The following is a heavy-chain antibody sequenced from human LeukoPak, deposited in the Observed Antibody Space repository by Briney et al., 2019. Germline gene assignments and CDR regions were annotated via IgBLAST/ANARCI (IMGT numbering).Heavy chain of an antibody. CDR2: ISYSGST. D-gene: IGHD2-15*01. J-gene: IGHJ4*02. Sequence: SETLSLTCTVSSGSISSYYWSWIRQPPGKGLEWIGYISYSGSTNYNPSLKSRVAISVDTSKNQFSLKLSSVTAADTAVYYCAREGCSGGSCYPYWGQGTLVTVSS. V-gene: IGHV4-59*12. CDR1: SGSISSYY. CDR3: AREGCSGGSCYPY.